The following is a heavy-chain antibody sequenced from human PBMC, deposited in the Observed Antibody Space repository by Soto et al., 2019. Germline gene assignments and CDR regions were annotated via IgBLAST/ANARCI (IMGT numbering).Heavy chain of an antibody. CDR1: GGSFSGYY. CDR2: INHSGST. D-gene: IGHD2-21*02. Sequence: SETLSLTCAVYGGSFSGYYWSWIRQPPGKGLEWIGEINHSGSTNYNPSLKSRVTISVDTSKNQFSLKLSSVTAADTAVYYCAGRIVVVTAIFDYWGQGTLVTVSS. V-gene: IGHV4-34*01. CDR3: AGRIVVVTAIFDY. J-gene: IGHJ4*02.